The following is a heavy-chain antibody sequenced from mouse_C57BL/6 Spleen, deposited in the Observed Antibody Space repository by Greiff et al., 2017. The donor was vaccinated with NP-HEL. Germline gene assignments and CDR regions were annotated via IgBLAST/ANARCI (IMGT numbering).Heavy chain of an antibody. CDR3: TRSGYYYGSSYYCDY. V-gene: IGHV1-15*01. D-gene: IGHD1-1*01. J-gene: IGHJ2*01. CDR1: GYTFTDYE. CDR2: IDPETGGT. Sequence: VQLQQSGAELVRPGASVTLSCKASGYTFTDYEMHWVKQTPVHGLEWIGAIDPETGGTAYNQKFKGKAILTADKSSSTAYMELRSLTSEDSAVYYCTRSGYYYGSSYYCDYWGQGTTLTVSS.